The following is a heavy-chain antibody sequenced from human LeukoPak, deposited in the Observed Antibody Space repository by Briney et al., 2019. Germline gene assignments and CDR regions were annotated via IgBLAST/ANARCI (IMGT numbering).Heavy chain of an antibody. Sequence: GGSLRLSCVASGFTVSSNYMNWVRQAPGKGLEWVSVIYSGGSTYYADSVKGRFTISRDNSKNTLYLQMNSLRAEDTAVYYCAREPYGGNLYYFDYWGQGTLVTVSS. CDR2: IYSGGST. V-gene: IGHV3-53*01. CDR1: GFTVSSNY. CDR3: AREPYGGNLYYFDY. J-gene: IGHJ4*02. D-gene: IGHD4-23*01.